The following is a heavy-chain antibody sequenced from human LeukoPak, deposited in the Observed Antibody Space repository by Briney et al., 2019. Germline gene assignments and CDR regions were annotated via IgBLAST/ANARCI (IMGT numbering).Heavy chain of an antibody. CDR3: AKSFAMYLWPLYFDY. CDR1: GFTFSSYA. J-gene: IGHJ4*02. CDR2: VSGSSGST. D-gene: IGHD3-10*01. Sequence: PGGSLRLSCAASGFTFSSYAMSWVRQAPGKGLEWVSAVSGSSGSTYYADSVKGRFTISRDNSNNTLYLQMNTLRAEDTAVYYCAKSFAMYLWPLYFDYWGQGTLVTVSP. V-gene: IGHV3-23*01.